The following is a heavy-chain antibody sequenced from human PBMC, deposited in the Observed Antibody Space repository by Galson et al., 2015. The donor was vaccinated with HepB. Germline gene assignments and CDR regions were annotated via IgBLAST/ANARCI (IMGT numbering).Heavy chain of an antibody. CDR2: IYYGGST. V-gene: IGHV4-30-4*01. J-gene: IGHJ4*02. CDR3: ARADYFDY. Sequence: TLSLTCTVSGDSISSGDYYWSWIRQPPGKGMEWIGYIYYGGSTNYNPSLKGRVTFSVDTSKNQFSLKLSSVTAADTAVYYCARADYFDYWGQGTLVTVSS. CDR1: GDSISSGDYY.